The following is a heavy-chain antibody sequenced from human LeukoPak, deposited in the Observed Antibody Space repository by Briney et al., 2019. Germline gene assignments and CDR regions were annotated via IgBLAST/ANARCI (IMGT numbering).Heavy chain of an antibody. Sequence: SETLSLTCTVSGGSISSGGYYWSWIRQPPGKGLEWIGYIYHSGSTYYNPSLKSRVTISVDRSKNQFSLKLSSVTAADTAVYYCARMATLSADYGMGVWGQGTTVTVSS. CDR1: GGSISSGGYY. J-gene: IGHJ6*02. D-gene: IGHD5-24*01. CDR3: ARMATLSADYGMGV. V-gene: IGHV4-30-2*01. CDR2: IYHSGST.